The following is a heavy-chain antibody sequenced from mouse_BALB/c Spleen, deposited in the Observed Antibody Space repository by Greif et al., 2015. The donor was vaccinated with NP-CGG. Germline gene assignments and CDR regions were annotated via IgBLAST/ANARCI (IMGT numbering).Heavy chain of an antibody. J-gene: IGHJ4*01. CDR1: GFTFSSFG. Sequence: EVQLVESGGGLVQPGGSRKLSCAASGFTFSSFGMHWVRQAPEKGLEWVAYISSGSSTIYYADTVKGRFAISRDNPKNTLFLQMTSLRSEDTAMYYCAREGDDYDGPYAMDYWGQGTSVTVSS. V-gene: IGHV5-17*02. D-gene: IGHD2-4*01. CDR2: ISSGSSTI. CDR3: AREGDDYDGPYAMDY.